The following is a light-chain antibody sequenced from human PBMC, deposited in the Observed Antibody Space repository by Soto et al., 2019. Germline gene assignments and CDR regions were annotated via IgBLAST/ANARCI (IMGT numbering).Light chain of an antibody. Sequence: QSALTQPASMSGSPGQSITISCTGTNSDVGGYNYVSWYQQHPGKAPQLMIYDVSNRPSGVSDRFSGSKSGNTASLTISGLQTEDEADYYCNSYTSGSTPVVFGGGTKVTVL. CDR3: NSYTSGSTPVV. CDR1: NSDVGGYNY. CDR2: DVS. V-gene: IGLV2-14*03. J-gene: IGLJ2*01.